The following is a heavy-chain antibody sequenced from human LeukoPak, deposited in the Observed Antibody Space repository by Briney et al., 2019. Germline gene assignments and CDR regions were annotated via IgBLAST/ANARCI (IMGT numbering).Heavy chain of an antibody. V-gene: IGHV3-7*01. CDR3: ACDRSVFDY. CDR2: IKQDGRDK. CDR1: GFTFISYW. Sequence: GGSLRLSCAASGFTFISYWMSWVRQAPGKGLGWVANIKQDGRDKYYVDSVKGRFTISKDNAKNSLYLQMNSLRGEDTAVYYCACDRSVFDYWGQGTLVTVSS. J-gene: IGHJ4*02.